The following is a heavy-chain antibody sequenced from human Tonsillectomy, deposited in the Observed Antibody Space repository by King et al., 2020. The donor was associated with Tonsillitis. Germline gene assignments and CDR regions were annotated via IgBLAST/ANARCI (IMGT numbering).Heavy chain of an antibody. CDR3: ARGRYESNRSPHGIIDY. Sequence: VQLVESGAEVRKPGASLKVSCQPSGYNFNVYYIHWVRQAPGQGLEWMGWINPGSGVADYAQKFQGRVTMTRDTSIRTAYMELSSLRSDDSAVYFCARGRYESNRSPHGIIDYWGRGTPVTVSS. V-gene: IGHV1-2*02. CDR1: GYNFNVYY. CDR2: INPGSGVA. D-gene: IGHD3-22*01. J-gene: IGHJ4*01.